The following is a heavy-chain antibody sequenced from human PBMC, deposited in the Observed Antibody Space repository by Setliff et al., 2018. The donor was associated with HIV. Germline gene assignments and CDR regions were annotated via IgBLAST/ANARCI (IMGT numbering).Heavy chain of an antibody. CDR3: ATVQWLRGAFDI. D-gene: IGHD6-19*01. V-gene: IGHV4-39*07. J-gene: IGHJ3*02. CDR1: GGSIRSSSYY. CDR2: IFYSRSI. Sequence: KTSETLSLTCTVSGGSIRSSSYYWGWIRQPPGKGLEWIGNIFYSRSIYYNPSIKSRVTISVDTSKNQFSLKLSTVTAADTAVYYCATVQWLRGAFDIWGEGTMVTVSS.